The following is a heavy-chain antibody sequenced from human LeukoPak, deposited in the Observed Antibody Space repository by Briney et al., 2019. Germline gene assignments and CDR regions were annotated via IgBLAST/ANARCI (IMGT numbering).Heavy chain of an antibody. D-gene: IGHD3-22*01. Sequence: PGGSLRLSCAASGFTFSSYSMNWVRQAPGKGLEWVSYISSSSSTIYYADSVKGRFTISRDNAKNSLYLQMNSLRAEDMAVYYCARINRRDSSGSQRTTWGQGTLVTVSS. CDR3: ARINRRDSSGSQRTT. V-gene: IGHV3-48*01. CDR1: GFTFSSYS. J-gene: IGHJ4*02. CDR2: ISSSSSTI.